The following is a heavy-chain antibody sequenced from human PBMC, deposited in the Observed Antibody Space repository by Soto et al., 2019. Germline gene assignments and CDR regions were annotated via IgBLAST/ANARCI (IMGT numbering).Heavy chain of an antibody. CDR2: IIPGFVTT. Sequence: QVHLVQSGAEVRKPGPWVKVSCPTSGGTFTSYAITWVRQPPGQGLQWMDGIIPGFVTTFHAQKFQARLTVTADEATDSAYMELRSLRSDDTAVYYCARDQGLFVHTGMVIDFFGMDVWGPGTTVTVSS. CDR1: GGTFTSYA. V-gene: IGHV1-69*01. J-gene: IGHJ6*02. CDR3: ARDQGLFVHTGMVIDFFGMDV. D-gene: IGHD3-10*02.